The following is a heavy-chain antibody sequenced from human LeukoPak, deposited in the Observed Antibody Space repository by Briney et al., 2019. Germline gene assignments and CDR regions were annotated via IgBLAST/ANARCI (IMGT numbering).Heavy chain of an antibody. CDR1: GFTFSSYE. V-gene: IGHV3-48*03. Sequence: GGSLRLSCAASGFTFSSYEMNWVRQAPGKGLEWVSYISSSGSTIYYADSVKGRFTISRDNAKNSLYLQMDSLRAEDTAVYFCARRKNDYGDFDFWGQGTLVTVSS. CDR2: ISSSGSTI. J-gene: IGHJ4*02. CDR3: ARRKNDYGDFDF. D-gene: IGHD4-17*01.